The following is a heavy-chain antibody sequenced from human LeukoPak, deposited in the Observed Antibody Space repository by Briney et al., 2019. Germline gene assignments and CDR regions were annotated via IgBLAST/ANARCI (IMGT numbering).Heavy chain of an antibody. CDR1: GFTFSSYS. D-gene: IGHD3-3*01. CDR2: VSSSSSYI. CDR3: AASYYDFWSGPYRFDP. Sequence: GGSLRLSCAASGFTFSSYSMNWVRQAPGKGLEWVSSVSSSSSYIYYADSVKGRFTISRDNAKNSLYLQMNSLRAEDTAVYYCAASYYDFWSGPYRFDPWGQGTLVTVSS. V-gene: IGHV3-21*01. J-gene: IGHJ5*02.